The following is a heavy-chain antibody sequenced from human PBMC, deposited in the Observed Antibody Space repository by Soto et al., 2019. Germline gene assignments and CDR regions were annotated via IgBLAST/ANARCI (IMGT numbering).Heavy chain of an antibody. Sequence: GGSLRLSCAASGFTFSNYALNWVRRAPGKGLEWVSTTTYAGDYTHYAESVQRRFTVSRDNSRSMLYLQMNSMRAEATALYYCARDPSTGSADYWGRGTLVTVSS. CDR2: TTYAGDYT. V-gene: IGHV3-23*01. CDR1: GFTFSNYA. J-gene: IGHJ4*02. D-gene: IGHD3-9*01. CDR3: ARDPSTGSADY.